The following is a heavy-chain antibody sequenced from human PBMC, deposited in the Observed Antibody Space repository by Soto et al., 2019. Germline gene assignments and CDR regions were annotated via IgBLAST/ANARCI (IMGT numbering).Heavy chain of an antibody. J-gene: IGHJ4*02. D-gene: IGHD1-1*01. CDR3: ATADPNWNMNYCYY. CDR2: INTYNDNT. Sequence: ASVKVSCKTSGYTLNSYGIGWVRQATGQGLEWMGWINTYNDNTNFAQKFQDRLTMTTDTSTSTVHMELRSLTSDDTATYYCATADPNWNMNYCYYWGQGTLVTVSS. CDR1: GYTLNSYG. V-gene: IGHV1-18*01.